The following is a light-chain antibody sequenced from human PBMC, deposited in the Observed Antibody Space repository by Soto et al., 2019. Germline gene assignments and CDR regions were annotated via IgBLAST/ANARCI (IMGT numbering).Light chain of an antibody. Sequence: VIWMTQSPSSLSALTGDTVTSSCRMSRGVSSCLACCQRKPGKAPELLIHVAFTLQSGGPPRFSGSGSGTDFTLTISSLRPEDFATYYCQQHHSYPLTFGQGTRLEIK. J-gene: IGKJ5*01. CDR2: VAF. V-gene: IGKV1D-8*03. CDR1: RGVSSC. CDR3: QQHHSYPLT.